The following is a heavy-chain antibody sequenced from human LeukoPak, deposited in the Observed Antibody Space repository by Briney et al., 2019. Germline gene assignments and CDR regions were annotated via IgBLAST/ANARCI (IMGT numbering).Heavy chain of an antibody. CDR2: IYTSGST. CDR3: AKGYSSGWTSNWFDP. V-gene: IGHV4-61*02. Sequence: SQTLSLTCTVSGGSISSGSYYWSWIRQPAGKGLEWIGRIYTSGSTNYNPSPKSRVTISVDTSKNQFSLKLSSVTAADTAVYYCAKGYSSGWTSNWFDPWGQGTLVTVPS. D-gene: IGHD6-19*01. J-gene: IGHJ5*02. CDR1: GGSISSGSYY.